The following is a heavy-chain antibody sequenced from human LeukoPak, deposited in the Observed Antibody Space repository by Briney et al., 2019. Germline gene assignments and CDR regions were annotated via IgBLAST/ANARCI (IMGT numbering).Heavy chain of an antibody. CDR2: ISSSGSTI. V-gene: IGHV3-11*01. CDR3: ATSYPLAYCGGDCPSDAFDI. Sequence: GGSLRLSYAASGFTFSDYYMSWIRQAPGKGLEWVSYISSSGSTIYYADSVKGRFTISRDNAKNSLYLQMNSLRAEDTAVYYCATSYPLAYCGGDCPSDAFDIWGQGTMVTVSS. D-gene: IGHD2-21*02. CDR1: GFTFSDYY. J-gene: IGHJ3*02.